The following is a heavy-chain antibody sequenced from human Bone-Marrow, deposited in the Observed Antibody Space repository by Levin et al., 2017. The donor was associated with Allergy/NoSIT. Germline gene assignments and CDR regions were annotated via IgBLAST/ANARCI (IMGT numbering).Heavy chain of an antibody. J-gene: IGHJ3*01. CDR1: GDTFSSYG. CDR3: ARVTTLSACDV. CDR2: IIPILSRT. Sequence: GGSLRLSCRASGDTFSSYGVTWVRQAPGQGLEYVGGIIPILSRTDYAQTFQGRVTITADKFTSIAYMELSNLSFEDTAVYYCARVTTLSACDVWGQGTMVTVSS. D-gene: IGHD4-11*01. V-gene: IGHV1-69*06.